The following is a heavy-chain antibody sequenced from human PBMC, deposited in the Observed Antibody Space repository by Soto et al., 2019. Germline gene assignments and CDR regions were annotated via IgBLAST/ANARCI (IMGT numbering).Heavy chain of an antibody. V-gene: IGHV1-58*02. Sequence: SGKVSCKASGFTFTNSAMQWVRQARGQRLEWIGWIVVGSGNTNYAQKFQERVTITRDMSTSTAYMELSSLRSEDTAVYYCAADVYYYDSSGYYSFAGAFDIWGQGTMVTVSS. CDR2: IVVGSGNT. CDR1: GFTFTNSA. D-gene: IGHD3-22*01. CDR3: AADVYYYDSSGYYSFAGAFDI. J-gene: IGHJ3*02.